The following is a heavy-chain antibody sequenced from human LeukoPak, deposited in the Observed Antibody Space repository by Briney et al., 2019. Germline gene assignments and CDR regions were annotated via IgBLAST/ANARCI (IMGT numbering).Heavy chain of an antibody. CDR1: GFTFSSYS. Sequence: GGSLRLSCAASGFTFSSYSMNWVRQAPGKGLEWVSAISGSGGSTYYPDSVKGRFTISRDNSKNTLYLQMNNLRAEDTAVYYCASRSAYSSGWTDYWGQGTLVTVSS. CDR2: ISGSGGST. V-gene: IGHV3-23*01. J-gene: IGHJ4*02. CDR3: ASRSAYSSGWTDY. D-gene: IGHD6-19*01.